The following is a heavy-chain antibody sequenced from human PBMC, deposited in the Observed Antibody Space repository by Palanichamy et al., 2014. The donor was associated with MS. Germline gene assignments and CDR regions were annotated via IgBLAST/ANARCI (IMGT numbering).Heavy chain of an antibody. CDR1: GFTFSSYW. J-gene: IGHJ5*02. CDR3: AREGRYSGCYDR. Sequence: VELVEVWGRALVRXRGGSLRLSCAASGFTFSSYWMNWVRQAPGKGLEWVANIKQDGSEKYYADSVKGRFTISRDNAKNSLYLQMNSLRVDDTAIYYCAREGRYSGCYDRWGQGNLVTVSS. CDR2: IKQDGSEK. V-gene: IGHV3-7*01. D-gene: IGHD5-12*01.